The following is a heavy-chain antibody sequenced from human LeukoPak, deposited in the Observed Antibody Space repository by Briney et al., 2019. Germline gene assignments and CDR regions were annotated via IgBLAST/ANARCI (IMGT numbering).Heavy chain of an antibody. Sequence: GGSLRLSCAASGFTFTNNFMSWVRQVPGKGLEWVANIKQDGSETTYADSVRGRFTIFRDNAKDSVYLQMNSLRAEDSATYYCVREGFSFFDFWGQGTLVTVSS. CDR3: VREGFSFFDF. J-gene: IGHJ4*01. V-gene: IGHV3-7*01. CDR2: IKQDGSET. CDR1: GFTFTNNF.